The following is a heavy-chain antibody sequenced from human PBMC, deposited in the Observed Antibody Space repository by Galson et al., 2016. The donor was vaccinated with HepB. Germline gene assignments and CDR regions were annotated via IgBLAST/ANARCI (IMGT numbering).Heavy chain of an antibody. CDR1: GFIFSNFV. D-gene: IGHD5-18*01. CDR3: ATDKGNWAGGYSYGYYFGMDV. J-gene: IGHJ6*02. CDR2: IWYDGTNK. Sequence: SLRLSCAASGFIFSNFVMHWVRRAPGKGLEWVAIIWYDGTNKYYADSVKGRFTISRDNSKNTLYLQMNRLRAEDTAVYYCATDKGNWAGGYSYGYYFGMDVWGQGTTVTVFS. V-gene: IGHV3-33*01.